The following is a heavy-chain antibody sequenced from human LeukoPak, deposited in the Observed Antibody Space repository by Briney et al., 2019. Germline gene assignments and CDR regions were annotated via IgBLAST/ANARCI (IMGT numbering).Heavy chain of an antibody. Sequence: PGGSLRLSCAASGFTFSSYSMNWVRQAPGKGLEWVSSISSSSSYIYYADSVKGRFTISRDNAKNSLYLQMNSLRAEDTAVYYCAKGMVRGVILKGFDYWGQGTLVTVSS. CDR1: GFTFSSYS. CDR2: ISSSSSYI. CDR3: AKGMVRGVILKGFDY. D-gene: IGHD3-10*01. V-gene: IGHV3-21*04. J-gene: IGHJ4*02.